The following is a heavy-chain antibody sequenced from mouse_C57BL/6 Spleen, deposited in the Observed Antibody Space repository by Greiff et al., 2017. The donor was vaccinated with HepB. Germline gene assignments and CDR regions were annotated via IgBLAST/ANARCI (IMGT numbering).Heavy chain of an antibody. V-gene: IGHV5-6*02. CDR1: GFTFSSYG. J-gene: IGHJ4*01. CDR2: ISSGGSYT. CDR3: ARPSLAMDY. D-gene: IGHD6-1*01. Sequence: EVMLVESGGDLVKPGGSLKLSCAASGFTFSSYGMSWVRQTPDKRLEWVATISSGGSYTYYPDSVKGRFTISRDNAKNTLYLQMSSLKSEDTAMYYCARPSLAMDYWGQGTSVTVSS.